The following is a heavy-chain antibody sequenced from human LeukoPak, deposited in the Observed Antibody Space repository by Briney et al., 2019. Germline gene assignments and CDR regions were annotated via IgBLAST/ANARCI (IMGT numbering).Heavy chain of an antibody. D-gene: IGHD6-13*01. CDR3: GRQQAAAGDY. Sequence: PWGSLRLSCAASGFTFSSYWMHWVRQAPGKGLVWVSRISGDGTSTGCADYVKGRFTISRDNAKNMLYLQMNSLRDEDTAVYYCGRQQAAAGDYWGQGTLVTVSS. V-gene: IGHV3-74*01. CDR2: ISGDGTST. J-gene: IGHJ4*02. CDR1: GFTFSSYW.